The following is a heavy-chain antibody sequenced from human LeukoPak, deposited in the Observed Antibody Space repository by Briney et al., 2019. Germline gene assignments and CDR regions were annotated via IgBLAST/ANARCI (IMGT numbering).Heavy chain of an antibody. Sequence: KTSETLSLTCAVYGGSFSGYYWSWIRQPPGKGLEWIGEINHSGSTNYNPSLKSRVTISVDTSKNQFSLKLSSVTAADTAVYYCARRFDPWGQGTLVTVSS. CDR2: INHSGST. J-gene: IGHJ5*02. CDR3: ARRFDP. V-gene: IGHV4-34*01. CDR1: GGSFSGYY.